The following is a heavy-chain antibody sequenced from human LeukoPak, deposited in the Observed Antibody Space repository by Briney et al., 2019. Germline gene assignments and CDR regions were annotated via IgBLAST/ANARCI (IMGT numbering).Heavy chain of an antibody. CDR2: ISSDATYT. D-gene: IGHD3-9*01. Sequence: PGGCLRLSCAASEFSVGSNYMTWVRQAPRKGLGWGAVISSDATYTDYADSVKGRLTISRDISKNPRYPQLHRLRPEDTAVYYCARVTLTGYYAFDYWGQGTLVTVSS. V-gene: IGHV3-30*03. J-gene: IGHJ4*02. CDR1: EFSVGSNY. CDR3: ARVTLTGYYAFDY.